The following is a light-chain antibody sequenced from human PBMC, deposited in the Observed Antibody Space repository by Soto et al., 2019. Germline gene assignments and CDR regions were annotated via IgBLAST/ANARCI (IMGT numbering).Light chain of an antibody. V-gene: IGKV3-11*01. CDR1: QSLNTY. J-gene: IGKJ4*01. CDR3: QQRDNRVS. Sequence: IVLTQSPATLSLSPGETASLSCRAAQSLNTYLAWYQVKPGQAPRLLIYDSSKRATGVPARFSGSGSGTDFTVTISSLEPEDFAIYYCQQRDNRVSFGGGTKVE. CDR2: DSS.